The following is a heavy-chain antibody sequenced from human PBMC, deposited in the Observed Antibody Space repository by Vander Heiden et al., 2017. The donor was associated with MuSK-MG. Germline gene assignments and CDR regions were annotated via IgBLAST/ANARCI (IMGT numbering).Heavy chain of an antibody. CDR3: ARGNITNRRSPAHNWFNS. CDR2: IYPGDSDT. V-gene: IGHV5-51*03. J-gene: IGHJ5*01. D-gene: IGHD3-10*01. Sequence: EVQLVQSGAEVKKPGESLKISCKASGYTVTNYWNSWVVQVAGNGLEWMGIIYPGDSDTRYNTSFHGQVTISADKSITTAYLQWSSLKASETAIFFCARGNITNRRSPAHNWFNSWGQGTLVTVSS. CDR1: GYTVTNYW.